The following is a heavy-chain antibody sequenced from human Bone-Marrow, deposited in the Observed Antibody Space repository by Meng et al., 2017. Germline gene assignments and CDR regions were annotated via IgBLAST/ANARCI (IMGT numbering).Heavy chain of an antibody. D-gene: IGHD3-10*01. J-gene: IGHJ4*02. CDR1: GFTFSSYS. Sequence: GESLKISCAASGFTFSSYSMNWVRQAPGKGLEWVSSISSSSYIYYADSVKGRFTISRDNAKNSLYLQMNSLRAEDTAVYYCARGRGSGSYYNEGGWGVGLGETDYWGQGTLVTVSS. CDR2: ISSSSYI. V-gene: IGHV3-21*01. CDR3: ARGRGSGSYYNEGGWGVGLGETDY.